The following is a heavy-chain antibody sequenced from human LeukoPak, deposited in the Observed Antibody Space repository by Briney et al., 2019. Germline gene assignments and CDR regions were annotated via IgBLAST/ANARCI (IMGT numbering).Heavy chain of an antibody. CDR1: GFTFSSYW. CDR2: INSDGSTT. Sequence: GGSLRLSCAASGFTFSSYWMHWVRQAPGKGLVWVARINSDGSTTSYADSVMGRFTISRDNAKNTLYLQMNSLRAEDTAVYYCARVIYSGWEGELSDWGQGTLVTVSS. D-gene: IGHD6-19*01. J-gene: IGHJ4*02. V-gene: IGHV3-74*01. CDR3: ARVIYSGWEGELSD.